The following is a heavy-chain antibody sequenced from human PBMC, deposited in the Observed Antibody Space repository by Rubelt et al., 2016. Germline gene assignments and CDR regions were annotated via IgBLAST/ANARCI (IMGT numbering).Heavy chain of an antibody. CDR1: GYTFTSYG. J-gene: IGHJ4*02. CDR2: ISAYNGKT. D-gene: IGHD1-26*01. V-gene: IGHV1-18*01. Sequence: QVQLVQSGAEVKKPGASVKVSCKASGYTFTSYGISWVRQDPGQGLEWMGWISAYNGKTNYAQKLQGRGTRTAEPSPSTAYRELRGLRSDDTAGYYGARDSGSPRGGGHDYWGQGTLVTVSS. CDR3: ARDSGSPRGGGHDY.